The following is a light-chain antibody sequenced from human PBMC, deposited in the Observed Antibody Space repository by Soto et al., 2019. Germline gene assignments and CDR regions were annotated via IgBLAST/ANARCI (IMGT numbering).Light chain of an antibody. V-gene: IGLV2-14*01. CDR2: DVS. CDR1: SSDVGGYNY. Sequence: QSALTQPASVSGSPGQSITISCTGTSSDVGGYNYVSWYQRHPGQAPKLLIFDVSDRSSGVSHRFSGSKSGNTASLTISGLQSEDEADYFCSSYSSGTTPYVFGTGTKLTVL. CDR3: SSYSSGTTPYV. J-gene: IGLJ1*01.